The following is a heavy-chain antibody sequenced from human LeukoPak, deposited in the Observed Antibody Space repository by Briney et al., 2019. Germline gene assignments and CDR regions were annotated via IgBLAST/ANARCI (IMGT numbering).Heavy chain of an antibody. D-gene: IGHD1-26*01. CDR1: GFPFDRYW. CDR3: ARDGCTTTTCASLGGFNH. V-gene: IGHV3-7*01. CDR2: VNQDETER. J-gene: IGHJ4*02. Sequence: GGSLRLSCAASGFPFDRYWMSWVRQRPGRGLEWVASVNQDETERHFLDSVRGRFTISRDNAKNSVFLQMNYLRAEGTAVYFCARDGCTTTTCASLGGFNHWAQGTLVTVSS.